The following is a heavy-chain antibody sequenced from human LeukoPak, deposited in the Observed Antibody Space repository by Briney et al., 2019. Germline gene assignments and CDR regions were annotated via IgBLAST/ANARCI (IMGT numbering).Heavy chain of an antibody. CDR2: ISAYNGNT. J-gene: IGHJ4*02. CDR3: ARDIPLRIAARPHAFDY. V-gene: IGHV1-18*01. Sequence: ASVKVSCKASGYTFTSYGISWVRQAPGQGLEWMGWISAYNGNTNYAQKLQGRVTMTTDTSTSTAYIELRSLRSDDTAVYYCARDIPLRIAARPHAFDYWGQGTLVTVSS. D-gene: IGHD6-6*01. CDR1: GYTFTSYG.